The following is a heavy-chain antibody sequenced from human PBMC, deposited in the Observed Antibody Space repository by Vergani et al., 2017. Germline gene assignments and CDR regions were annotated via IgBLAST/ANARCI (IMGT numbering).Heavy chain of an antibody. Sequence: QVQLVESGGGLVKPGGSLRLSCAASGFTFRDYYMSWIRQAPGKGLEWVSYISSSGSTIYYADSVKGRFTISRDNAKNSLYLQMNSLRAEDTAVYYCARQGYCSSTSCQRYYYYGMDVWGQGTTVTVSS. CDR1: GFTFRDYY. CDR2: ISSSGSTI. J-gene: IGHJ6*02. V-gene: IGHV3-11*01. D-gene: IGHD2-2*01. CDR3: ARQGYCSSTSCQRYYYYGMDV.